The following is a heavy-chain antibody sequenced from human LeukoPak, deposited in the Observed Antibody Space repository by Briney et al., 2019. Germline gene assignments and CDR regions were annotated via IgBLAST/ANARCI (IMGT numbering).Heavy chain of an antibody. V-gene: IGHV1-2*02. Sequence: ASVKVSCKASGYTFTGYYMHWVRQAPGQGLEWMGWINPNSGGTNYAQKFQGRVTMTRDTSISTAYMDLSGLRSDDTAVYYCARLVPYYYYMDVWGKGTTVTVSS. CDR3: ARLVPYYYYMDV. CDR1: GYTFTGYY. CDR2: INPNSGGT. J-gene: IGHJ6*03.